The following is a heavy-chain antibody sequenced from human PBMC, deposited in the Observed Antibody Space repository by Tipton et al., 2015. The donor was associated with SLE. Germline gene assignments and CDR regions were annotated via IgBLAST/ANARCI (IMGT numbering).Heavy chain of an antibody. V-gene: IGHV4-59*11. CDR2: ILHSGNT. Sequence: TLSLTCTVSGVSINSPYWTWIRQPPGKGLEWIGFILHSGNTKYNTSLESRVTMSIDTSKNQFSLRLPSMIAADTAVYYCVVCSPSSCSYFDYWGQGRLVTVSS. J-gene: IGHJ4*02. D-gene: IGHD2-2*01. CDR3: VVCSPSSCSYFDY. CDR1: GVSINSPY.